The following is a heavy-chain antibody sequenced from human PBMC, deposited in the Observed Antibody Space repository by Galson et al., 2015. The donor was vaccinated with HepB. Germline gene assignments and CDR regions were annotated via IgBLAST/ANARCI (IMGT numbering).Heavy chain of an antibody. CDR2: IYSGGST. CDR1: GFTVSSNY. D-gene: IGHD6-19*01. Sequence: SLRLSCAASGFTVSSNYMSWVRQAPGKGLEWVSVIYSGGSTYYADSVKGRFTISRDNSKNTLYLQMNSLRAEDTAVYYCARGGHGIAVADPFDYWGQGTLVTVSS. J-gene: IGHJ4*02. CDR3: ARGGHGIAVADPFDY. V-gene: IGHV3-66*01.